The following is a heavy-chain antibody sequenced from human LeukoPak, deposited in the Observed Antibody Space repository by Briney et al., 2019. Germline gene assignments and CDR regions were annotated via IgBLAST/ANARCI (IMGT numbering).Heavy chain of an antibody. CDR1: GYTFTSYG. CDR2: ISAYNGNT. V-gene: IGHV1-18*01. J-gene: IGHJ4*02. Sequence: ASVTVSCTASGYTFTSYGISWVRQAPGQGLEWMGWISAYNGNTNYAQKLQGRVTMTTDTSTSTAYMELRSLRSDDTAVYYCARSLYGSGSYHEFDYWGQGTLVTVSS. CDR3: ARSLYGSGSYHEFDY. D-gene: IGHD3-10*01.